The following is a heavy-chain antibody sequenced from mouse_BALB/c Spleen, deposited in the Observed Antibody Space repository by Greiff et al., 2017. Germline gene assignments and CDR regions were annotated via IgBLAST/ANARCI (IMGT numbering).Heavy chain of an antibody. D-gene: IGHD2-3*01. CDR3: ARDSPMMGYAMDY. J-gene: IGHJ4*01. CDR2: IWAGGST. V-gene: IGHV2-9*02. Sequence: VQLQQSGPGLVAPSQSLSITCTVSGFSLTSYGVHWVRQPPGKGLEWLGVIWAGGSTNYNSALMSRLSISKDNSKSQVFLKMNSLQTDDTAMYYCARDSPMMGYAMDYWGQGTSVTVSS. CDR1: GFSLTSYG.